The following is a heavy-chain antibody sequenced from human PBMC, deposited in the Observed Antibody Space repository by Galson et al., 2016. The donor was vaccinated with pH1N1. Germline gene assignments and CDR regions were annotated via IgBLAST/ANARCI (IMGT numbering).Heavy chain of an antibody. CDR2: IDWDDDK. CDR3: ARLDSGDQSGYFEY. CDR1: GLSLSTSGMC. V-gene: IGHV2-70*01. Sequence: PALVKPTQTLTLTCTFSGLSLSTSGMCVSWIRQPPGKALEWLALIDWDDDKYYSTSLKTRLTISKDTSKNQVVLTMTNMDPVDTATYYSARLDSGDQSGYFEYWVQGTLVTASS. D-gene: IGHD4-17*01. J-gene: IGHJ4*02.